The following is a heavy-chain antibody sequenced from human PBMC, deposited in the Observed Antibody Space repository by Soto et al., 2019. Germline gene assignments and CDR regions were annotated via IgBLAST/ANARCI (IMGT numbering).Heavy chain of an antibody. D-gene: IGHD1-1*01. CDR1: GFTFSSHT. V-gene: IGHV3-21*01. J-gene: IGHJ4*03. Sequence: GGSLRLSCAASGFTFSSHTMNWVRQAPGKGLEWVSCISSSSSYIYYADSVKGRFTISRDNSNNTLYLEMDSLRAEDTAMYYCARRHDELSYLDHWGQGTLVTVSS. CDR3: ARRHDELSYLDH. CDR2: ISSSSSYI.